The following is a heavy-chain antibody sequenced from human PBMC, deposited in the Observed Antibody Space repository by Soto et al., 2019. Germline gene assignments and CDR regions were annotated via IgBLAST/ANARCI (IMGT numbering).Heavy chain of an antibody. CDR2: ISASNGNT. CDR1: GYTFTSDG. CDR3: ARDSQYWYFDL. Sequence: QVQLVQSGAEVKKPGASVKVSCKASGYTFTSDGISWVRQAPGQGLEWMGWISASNGNTNYAQKLQGRVTMTTDTSTTTAYIELRSLRSDDTAVYYCARDSQYWYFDLWGRGTLVTVSS. V-gene: IGHV1-18*01. J-gene: IGHJ2*01.